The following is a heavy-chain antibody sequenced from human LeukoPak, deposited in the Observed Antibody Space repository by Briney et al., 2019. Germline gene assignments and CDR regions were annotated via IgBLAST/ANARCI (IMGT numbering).Heavy chain of an antibody. V-gene: IGHV3-30-3*01. D-gene: IGHD3/OR15-3a*01. J-gene: IGHJ6*02. Sequence: GGSLRLSCAASGFTFSSYAMHWVRQAPGKGLEWVAVISYDGSNKYYADSVKGRFTISRDNSKNTLYLQMNSLRAEDTAVYYCAREVAMVLDSDYYYYYGMDVWGQGTTVIVSS. CDR1: GFTFSSYA. CDR2: ISYDGSNK. CDR3: AREVAMVLDSDYYYYYGMDV.